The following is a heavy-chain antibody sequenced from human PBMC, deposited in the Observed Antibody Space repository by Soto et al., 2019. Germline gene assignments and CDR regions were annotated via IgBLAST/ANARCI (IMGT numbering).Heavy chain of an antibody. CDR1: GYTFTSYD. J-gene: IGHJ3*02. V-gene: IGHV1-8*01. CDR2: MNPNCGNT. Sequence: ASVKVSCKASGYTFTSYDINWVRQAAGQGLEWMGWMNPNCGNTGYAQKFQGRVTMTRNTSISTAYMELSSLRSEDTAVYYCAVTTPEIDAFDIWGQGTMVTVSS. D-gene: IGHD4-17*01. CDR3: AVTTPEIDAFDI.